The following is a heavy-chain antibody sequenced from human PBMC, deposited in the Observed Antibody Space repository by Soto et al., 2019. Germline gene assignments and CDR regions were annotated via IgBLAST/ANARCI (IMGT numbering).Heavy chain of an antibody. CDR2: ISSGGTTT. J-gene: IGHJ4*02. CDR3: AREGGSIGGWFGRKFDS. D-gene: IGHD6-19*01. V-gene: IGHV3-23*01. CDR1: GFSFSTRA. Sequence: PGGSLRLSCTASGFSFSTRAMSWVRQAPGKGLEWVSSISSGGTTTFYAASVEGRFTISRDKSKNTLYLQMNSLRADDTAVYYCAREGGSIGGWFGRKFDSWGQGTQVTVSS.